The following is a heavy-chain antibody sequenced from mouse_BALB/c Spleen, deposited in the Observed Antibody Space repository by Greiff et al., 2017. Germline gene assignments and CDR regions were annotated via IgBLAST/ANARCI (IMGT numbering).Heavy chain of an antibody. V-gene: IGHV5-15*02. D-gene: IGHD2-3*01. CDR2: ISNLAYSI. CDR1: GFTFSDYG. Sequence: DVKLVESGGGLVQPGGSRKLSCAASGFTFSDYGMAWVRQAPGKGPEWVAFISNLAYSIYYADTVTGRFTISRENAKNTLYLEMSSLRSEDTAMYYCARVIYDGYPYYFDYWGQGTTLTVSS. CDR3: ARVIYDGYPYYFDY. J-gene: IGHJ2*01.